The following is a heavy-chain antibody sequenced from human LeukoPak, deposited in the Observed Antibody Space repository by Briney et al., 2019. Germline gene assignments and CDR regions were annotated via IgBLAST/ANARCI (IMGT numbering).Heavy chain of an antibody. CDR1: GFTFSSYS. Sequence: GGSLRLSCAASGFTFSSYSMNWVRQAPGKGLEWVSSISSSSSYIYYADSVKGRFTISRDNAKNSLYLQMNSLRAEDTAVYYCAIHFGDLTEPAYWGKGTLVTVSS. CDR3: AIHFGDLTEPAY. CDR2: ISSSSSYI. V-gene: IGHV3-21*01. D-gene: IGHD3-10*01. J-gene: IGHJ4*02.